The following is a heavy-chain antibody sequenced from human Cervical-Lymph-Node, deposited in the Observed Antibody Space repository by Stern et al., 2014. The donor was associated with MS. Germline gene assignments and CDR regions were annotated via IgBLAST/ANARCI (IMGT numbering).Heavy chain of an antibody. V-gene: IGHV7-4-1*02. Sequence: QVQLVQSGSELKKPGASVRVSCKASGFTFTRYAMGCVRQASGQALECMGWISTNTGNPRYAQDFTGRFVFSVDTSVSTAYLQISSLKAEDTAVYYCARVGSSSWYSDYWGQGTLVTVSS. CDR2: ISTNTGNP. J-gene: IGHJ4*02. CDR1: GFTFTRYA. D-gene: IGHD6-13*01. CDR3: ARVGSSSWYSDY.